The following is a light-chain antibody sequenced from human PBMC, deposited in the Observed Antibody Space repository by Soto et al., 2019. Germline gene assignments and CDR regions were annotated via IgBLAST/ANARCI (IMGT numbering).Light chain of an antibody. V-gene: IGKV1-5*03. J-gene: IGKJ1*01. CDR1: QSISTW. CDR2: KAS. CDR3: QQYNSYSEA. Sequence: DIQMTQSPSTLSASVGDRVTITCRASQSISTWLAWYQQKPGKAPKVLIFKASSLERGVPSRFSGSGSGTEFTLTISSLQPDDFATYYCQQYNSYSEAFGQGTKVDIK.